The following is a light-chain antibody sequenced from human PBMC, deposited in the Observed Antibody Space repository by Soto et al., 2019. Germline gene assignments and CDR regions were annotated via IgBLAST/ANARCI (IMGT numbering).Light chain of an antibody. CDR1: QRVSGND. CDR2: AAS. J-gene: IGKJ1*01. CDR3: QQYVTEPWT. V-gene: IGKV3-20*01. Sequence: EIMLTQSPGTLSLSPGERATLSCWASQRVSGNDLAWYQHKPGQAPRLLIYAASSRVIGLPDRFSGSGSGTDFTLTISRLEPGDSAVYYCQQYVTEPWTFGQGTKVEIK.